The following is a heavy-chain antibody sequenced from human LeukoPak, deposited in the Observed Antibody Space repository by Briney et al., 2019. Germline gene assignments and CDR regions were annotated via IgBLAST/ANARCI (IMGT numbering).Heavy chain of an antibody. J-gene: IGHJ4*02. Sequence: ASVKVSCKTSGGSLSSFVINWVRQAPGQGLEWMGGIIPIFGTVNYAQKFQGRVTITADESTSTAYMELSSLRSEDTAVYYCARDFGSGWYSYWGQGTLVTVSS. CDR2: IIPIFGTV. V-gene: IGHV1-69*13. CDR1: GGSLSSFV. D-gene: IGHD6-19*01. CDR3: ARDFGSGWYSY.